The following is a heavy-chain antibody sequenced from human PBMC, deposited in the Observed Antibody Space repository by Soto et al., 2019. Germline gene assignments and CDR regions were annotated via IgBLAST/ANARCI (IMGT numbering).Heavy chain of an antibody. Sequence: QVQLQQWGAGLLKPSETLSLTCAVYGGSFSGYYWTWVRQPPGTGLEWLGEINHGGSTNYNPSLKSRVAISVDTSKNQFSLKLTSVTAADTSVYYCASDKITGLFDYWGQGTLVTVSS. CDR2: INHGGST. V-gene: IGHV4-34*01. J-gene: IGHJ4*02. D-gene: IGHD2-8*02. CDR1: GGSFSGYY. CDR3: ASDKITGLFDY.